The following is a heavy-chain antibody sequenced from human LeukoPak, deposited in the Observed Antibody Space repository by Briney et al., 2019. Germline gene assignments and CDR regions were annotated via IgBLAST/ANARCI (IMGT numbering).Heavy chain of an antibody. Sequence: HSGGSLRLSCAASGFTFSSYAMSWVRQAPGKGLEWVSAISGSGGSTYYADSVKGRFTISRDDSKYTLYLQMNSLRAEDTAVYYCAKGPVSTLYSYGPFDYWGQGTLVTVSS. J-gene: IGHJ4*02. D-gene: IGHD5-18*01. CDR1: GFTFSSYA. CDR2: ISGSGGST. V-gene: IGHV3-23*01. CDR3: AKGPVSTLYSYGPFDY.